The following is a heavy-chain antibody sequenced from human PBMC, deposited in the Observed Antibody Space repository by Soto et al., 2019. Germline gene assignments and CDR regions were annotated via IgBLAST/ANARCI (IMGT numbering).Heavy chain of an antibody. D-gene: IGHD3-9*01. J-gene: IGHJ4*02. CDR2: INHSGST. CDR1: GGSFSCYY. CDR3: ARVGVLRYFDWLLYPYYFDY. Sequence: PSETLSLTCAVYGGSFSCYYWSWIRQPPGKGLEWIGEINHSGSTNYNPSLKSRVTISVDTSKNQFSLKLSSVTAADTAVYYCARVGVLRYFDWLLYPYYFDYWGQGTLVTVSS. V-gene: IGHV4-34*01.